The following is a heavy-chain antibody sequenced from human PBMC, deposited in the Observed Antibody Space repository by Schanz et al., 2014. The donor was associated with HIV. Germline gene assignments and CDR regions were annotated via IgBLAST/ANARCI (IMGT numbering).Heavy chain of an antibody. CDR2: IWYDGSKK. J-gene: IGHJ4*02. CDR1: GFTFNSYA. Sequence: VQLVESGGGLVQPGRSLRLTCAGSGFTFNSYAMHWVRQAPGKGLEWVAVIWYDGSKKYYADSVKGRFTISRDNSKNTLYLQMNSLRAEDTAIYYCAKGSGWLRLRIDYWGQGTLVTVSS. D-gene: IGHD5-12*01. V-gene: IGHV3-33*08. CDR3: AKGSGWLRLRIDY.